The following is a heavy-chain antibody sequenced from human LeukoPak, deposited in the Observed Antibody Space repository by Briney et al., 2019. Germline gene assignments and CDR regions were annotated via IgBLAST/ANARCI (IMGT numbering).Heavy chain of an antibody. V-gene: IGHV3-11*01. Sequence: PGGSLRLSCAASGFTFSDYNMNWVRQAPGKGLEWVSHITNGGSTIRHADSVKGRFTISRDNAKKTLYLQMNSLRAEDTAVYYCARSIGLTGGGVDVWGQGTTVTVSS. CDR2: ITNGGSTI. CDR3: ARSIGLTGGGVDV. J-gene: IGHJ6*02. D-gene: IGHD3-9*01. CDR1: GFTFSDYN.